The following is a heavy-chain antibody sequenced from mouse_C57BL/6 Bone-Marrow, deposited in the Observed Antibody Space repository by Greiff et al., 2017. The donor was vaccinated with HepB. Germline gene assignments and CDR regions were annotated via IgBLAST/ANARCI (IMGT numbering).Heavy chain of an antibody. CDR2: IYPGSGST. J-gene: IGHJ2*01. D-gene: IGHD1-1*01. CDR3: ARLTTVVDIWAMDY. V-gene: IGHV1-55*01. CDR1: GYTFTSYW. Sequence: QVQLQQSGAELVKPGASVKMSCKASGYTFTSYWITWVKQRPGQGLEWIGDIYPGSGSTNYNEKFKSKATLTVDTSSSTAYMQLSSLTSEDSAVYYCARLTTVVDIWAMDYWGQGTTLTVSS.